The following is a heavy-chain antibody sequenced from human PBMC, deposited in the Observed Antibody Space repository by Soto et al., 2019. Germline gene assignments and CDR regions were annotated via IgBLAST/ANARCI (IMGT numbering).Heavy chain of an antibody. D-gene: IGHD1-26*01. CDR3: ARVQQRYSGTYLAY. J-gene: IGHJ4*02. CDR1: GYTFTSYD. Sequence: SVKFSCKASGYTFTSYDINWVRQATGQGLEWMGWMTPNSGHTGYAQKFQGRVTMTRNTSISTAYMELSSLRSEDTAVYYCARVQQRYSGTYLAYWGQGTLVTVS. CDR2: MTPNSGHT. V-gene: IGHV1-8*01.